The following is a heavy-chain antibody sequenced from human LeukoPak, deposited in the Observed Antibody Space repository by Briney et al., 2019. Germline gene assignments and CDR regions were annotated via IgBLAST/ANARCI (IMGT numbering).Heavy chain of an antibody. J-gene: IGHJ4*02. CDR3: ARARDSSGYFDY. Sequence: PSETLSLTCTVSGGSINSGDYYWSWIRQPPGTGLEWIGYIYYSGSTYYNPSLKSRVTISVDRSKNQFSLKLSSVTAADTAVYYCARARDSSGYFDYWGQGTLVTVSS. D-gene: IGHD3-22*01. CDR2: IYYSGST. V-gene: IGHV4-30-4*08. CDR1: GGSINSGDYY.